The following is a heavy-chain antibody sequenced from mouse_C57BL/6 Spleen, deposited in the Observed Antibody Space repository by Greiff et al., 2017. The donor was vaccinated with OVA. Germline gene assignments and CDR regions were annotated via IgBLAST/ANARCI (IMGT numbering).Heavy chain of an antibody. D-gene: IGHD2-5*01. CDR1: GYTFTSYW. Sequence: VQLQQPGAELVKPGASVKLSCKASGYTFTSYWMQWVKQRPGQGLEWIGEIDPSDSYTNYNQKFKGKATLTVDTSSSTAYMQLSSLTSEDSAVYYCAAYYSKNYAMDYWGQGTSVTVSS. CDR2: IDPSDSYT. V-gene: IGHV1-50*01. J-gene: IGHJ4*01. CDR3: AAYYSKNYAMDY.